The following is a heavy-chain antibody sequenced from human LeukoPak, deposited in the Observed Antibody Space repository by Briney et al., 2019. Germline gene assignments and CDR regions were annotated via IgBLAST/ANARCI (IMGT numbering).Heavy chain of an antibody. V-gene: IGHV4-59*01. CDR2: IYYSGST. Sequence: KTSETLSLTCTVSGGSISSYYWSWLRQPPGKGLEWIGYIYYSGSTNYNPSLKSRVTISVDTSKNQFSLKLSSVTAADTAVYYCARFGSGWWYNDYWGQGTLVTVSS. CDR1: GGSISSYY. D-gene: IGHD6-19*01. J-gene: IGHJ4*02. CDR3: ARFGSGWWYNDY.